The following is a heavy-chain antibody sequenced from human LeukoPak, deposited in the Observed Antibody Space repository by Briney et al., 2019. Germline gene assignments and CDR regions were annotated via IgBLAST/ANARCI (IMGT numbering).Heavy chain of an antibody. CDR3: ARVDPPCSSTSCPSRANRNYYYYGMDV. J-gene: IGHJ6*02. CDR2: IKQDGSEK. Sequence: GGSLRLSCAASGFTFSSYWMSWVRQAPGKGLEWVANIKQDGSEKYYVDSVKGRFTVSRDNAKNSLYLQMNSLRAEDTAVYYCARVDPPCSSTSCPSRANRNYYYYGMDVWGQGTKVNVSS. D-gene: IGHD2-2*01. CDR1: GFTFSSYW. V-gene: IGHV3-7*01.